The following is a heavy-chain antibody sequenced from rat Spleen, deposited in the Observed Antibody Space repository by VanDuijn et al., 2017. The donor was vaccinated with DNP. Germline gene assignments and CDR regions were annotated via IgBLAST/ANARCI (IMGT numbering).Heavy chain of an antibody. CDR1: GDTFTSYY. D-gene: IGHD1-4*01. CDR3: ARDFGYNLYAMDA. V-gene: IGHV1-43*01. J-gene: IGHJ4*01. Sequence: QVQLQQSGAELAKPGSSVKISCKASGDTFTSYYIGWIKQTTGQGLEYIGYINTGSGVSRDNEKFEGKATLTVDRSSGTAFMQLSSLTPDDSAVYYCARDFGYNLYAMDAWGQGTSVTVSS. CDR2: INTGSGVS.